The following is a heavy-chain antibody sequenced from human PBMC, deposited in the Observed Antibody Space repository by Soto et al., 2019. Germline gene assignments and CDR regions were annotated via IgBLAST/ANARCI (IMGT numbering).Heavy chain of an antibody. J-gene: IGHJ5*02. D-gene: IGHD3-22*01. Sequence: SETLSLTCTVSGGSISSYYWSWIRQPPGKGLEWIGYIYYSGSTNYNPSLKSRVTISVDTSKNQFSLKLSSVTAADTAVYYCARVSDYYDSSGYYSGWFDPWGQGTLVTVSS. CDR3: ARVSDYYDSSGYYSGWFDP. CDR1: GGSISSYY. V-gene: IGHV4-59*01. CDR2: IYYSGST.